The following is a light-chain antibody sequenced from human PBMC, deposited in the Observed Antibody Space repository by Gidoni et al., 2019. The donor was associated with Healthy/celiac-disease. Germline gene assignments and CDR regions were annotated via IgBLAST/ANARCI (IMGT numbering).Light chain of an antibody. Sequence: AIQLTQSPSSLSASVGDRVTITCRASQGISSALAWYQQKPGKAPKLLIYDASSLESGVPSRFSGSGSGTDFTLTISSLQPEDFATYYCQQFNSYPFXFXQGTRLEIK. V-gene: IGKV1-13*02. CDR1: QGISSA. CDR3: QQFNSYPFX. CDR2: DAS. J-gene: IGKJ5*01.